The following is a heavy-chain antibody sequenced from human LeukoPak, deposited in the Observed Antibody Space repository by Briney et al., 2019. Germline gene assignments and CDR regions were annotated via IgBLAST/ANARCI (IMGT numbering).Heavy chain of an antibody. CDR3: AKDTWFGEEGYFDY. Sequence: GGSLRLSCAASGFTFSSYGMHWVRQAPGKGLEWVAVISYDGSNKYYADSVKGRFTISRDNSKNTLYLQMNSLRAEDTAVYYCAKDTWFGEEGYFDYWGQGTLVTVSS. CDR1: GFTFSSYG. CDR2: ISYDGSNK. J-gene: IGHJ4*02. V-gene: IGHV3-30*18. D-gene: IGHD3-10*01.